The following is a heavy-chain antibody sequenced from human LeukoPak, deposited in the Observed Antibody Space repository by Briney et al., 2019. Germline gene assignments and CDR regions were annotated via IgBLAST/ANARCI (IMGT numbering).Heavy chain of an antibody. Sequence: GGSLRPSCAASGFTFSSYGMHWVRQAPGKGLEWVAFIRYDGSNKYYADSVKGRFTISRDNSKNTLYLQMNSLRAEDTAVYYCAKTVRIAVAGTLGDWGQGTLVTVSS. CDR2: IRYDGSNK. D-gene: IGHD6-19*01. J-gene: IGHJ4*02. CDR1: GFTFSSYG. CDR3: AKTVRIAVAGTLGD. V-gene: IGHV3-30*02.